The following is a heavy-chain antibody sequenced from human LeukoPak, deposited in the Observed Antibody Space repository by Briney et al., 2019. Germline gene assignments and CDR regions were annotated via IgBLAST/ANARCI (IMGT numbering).Heavy chain of an antibody. CDR1: GGSFSGYY. Sequence: PSETLSLTCAVYGGSFSGYYWSWIRQPPGKGLEWIGNIYYRGSTYYNSSLKSRVSISVDTSKNYFSLKVSSVTAADTAVYYCARLFLRFGEFSFDYWGQGTLVTVSS. D-gene: IGHD3-10*01. CDR2: IYYRGST. CDR3: ARLFLRFGEFSFDY. J-gene: IGHJ4*02. V-gene: IGHV4-34*01.